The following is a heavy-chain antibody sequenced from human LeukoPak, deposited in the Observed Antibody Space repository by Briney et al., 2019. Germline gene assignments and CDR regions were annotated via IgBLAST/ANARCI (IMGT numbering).Heavy chain of an antibody. CDR1: GFTFSSSA. V-gene: IGHV3-23*01. D-gene: IGHD3-3*01. Sequence: PGGSLRLSCAASGFTFSSSAMSWVRQVPGKGLEWVSGISVSGGSTYYADSVGGRFTISRDNSKNTLYVQMNSLRDEDTAVYYCAKDAGSNYDFWSGYYKAGSYFDYWGQGTLVTVSS. J-gene: IGHJ4*02. CDR3: AKDAGSNYDFWSGYYKAGSYFDY. CDR2: ISVSGGST.